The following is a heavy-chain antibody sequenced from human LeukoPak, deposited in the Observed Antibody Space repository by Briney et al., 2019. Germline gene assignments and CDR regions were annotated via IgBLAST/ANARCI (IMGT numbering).Heavy chain of an antibody. V-gene: IGHV3-30-3*01. D-gene: IGHD2-15*01. J-gene: IGHJ6*02. CDR1: GFTFDSYV. CDR2: ISYDGSNK. CDR3: ARSLLRVVAATLLYYGMDV. Sequence: GGSLRLSCAASGFTFDSYVIHWVRQAPGKGLEWVAVISYDGSNKYYADSVKGRFTISRDNSKNTLYLQMNSLRAEDTAVYYCARSLLRVVAATLLYYGMDVWGQGTTVTVSS.